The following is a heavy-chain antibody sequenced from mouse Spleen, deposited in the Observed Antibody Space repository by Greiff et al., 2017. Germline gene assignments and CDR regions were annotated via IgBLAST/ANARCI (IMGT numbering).Heavy chain of an antibody. V-gene: IGHV3-6*01. CDR3: ARDRGSGAMDY. J-gene: IGHJ4*01. D-gene: IGHD3-1*01. Sequence: EVKLQESGPGLVKPSQSLSLTCSVTGYSITSGYYWNWIRQFPGNKLEWMGYISYDGSNNYNPSLKNRISITRDTSKNQFFLKLNSVTTEDTATYYCARDRGSGAMDYWGQGTSVTVSS. CDR1: GYSITSGYY. CDR2: ISYDGSN.